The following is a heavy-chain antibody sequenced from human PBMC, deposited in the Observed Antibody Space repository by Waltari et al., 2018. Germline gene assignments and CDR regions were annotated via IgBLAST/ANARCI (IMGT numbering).Heavy chain of an antibody. CDR3: ALSLTGKVYYFDY. D-gene: IGHD1-20*01. Sequence: QVQLVQSGAEVKKPGSSVKVSCKASGGTFSSYAISWVRQAPGQGLEWMGGIIPILGIANYAQKFQGRVTITADKSTSTAYMELSSLRSEDTAVYYCALSLTGKVYYFDYWGQGTLVTVSS. V-gene: IGHV1-69*10. J-gene: IGHJ4*02. CDR2: IIPILGIA. CDR1: GGTFSSYA.